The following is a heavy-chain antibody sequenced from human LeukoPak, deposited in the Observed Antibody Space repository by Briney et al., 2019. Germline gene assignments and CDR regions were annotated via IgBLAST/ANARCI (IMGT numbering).Heavy chain of an antibody. V-gene: IGHV3-21*01. CDR2: ISSSSRYI. D-gene: IGHD6-13*01. CDR1: GFTFSRYS. Sequence: GGSLRLSCAASGFTFSRYSMNWVRQAAGKGLEWVSSISSSSRYIYYADSVKGRFTISRDNANNSLYLQMNSLRAEDTAVYYCARVGSSWYSFDYWGQGTLVTVSS. CDR3: ARVGSSWYSFDY. J-gene: IGHJ4*02.